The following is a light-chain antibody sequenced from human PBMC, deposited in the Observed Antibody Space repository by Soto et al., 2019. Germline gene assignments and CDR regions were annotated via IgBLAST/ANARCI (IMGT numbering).Light chain of an antibody. V-gene: IGKV1-5*03. CDR3: QQYDTYPRT. J-gene: IGKJ1*01. Sequence: DIQMTQSPSTLSASVGDRVTITCRASQSISNWVAWYQQKPGKAPKLLIFKASTLESGVPSRFSGSGSGTEFTLNISSLQPDDFATYHCQQYDTYPRTCGQGTKVHI. CDR1: QSISNW. CDR2: KAS.